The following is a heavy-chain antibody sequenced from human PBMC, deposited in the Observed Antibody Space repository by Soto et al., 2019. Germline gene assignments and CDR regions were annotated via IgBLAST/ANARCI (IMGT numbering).Heavy chain of an antibody. J-gene: IGHJ4*02. CDR3: ARGVHYDTSGYYYFY. V-gene: IGHV1-69*13. Sequence: SVKVSCKASGGTFNNCAISWVRQAPGQGLEWMGGIIPMFGTANYAQKFQGRVTITADESTSTAYMELRSLRSEDTAVYYCARGVHYDTSGYYYFYWGQGTLVTAPQ. D-gene: IGHD3-22*01. CDR1: GGTFNNCA. CDR2: IIPMFGTA.